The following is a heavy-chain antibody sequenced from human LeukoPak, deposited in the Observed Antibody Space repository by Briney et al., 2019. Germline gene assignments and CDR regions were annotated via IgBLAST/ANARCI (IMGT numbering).Heavy chain of an antibody. CDR2: ISGSGGST. Sequence: GGTLRLSCAASGFTFSSYGMSWVRQAPGKGLEWVSAISGSGGSTYYADSVKGRFTISRDNSKNTLYLQMNSLRAEDTAVYYCWKDGAGGWGGGDYFDYWGQGTLVTVSS. V-gene: IGHV3-23*01. J-gene: IGHJ4*02. D-gene: IGHD2-8*02. CDR3: WKDGAGGWGGGDYFDY. CDR1: GFTFSSYG.